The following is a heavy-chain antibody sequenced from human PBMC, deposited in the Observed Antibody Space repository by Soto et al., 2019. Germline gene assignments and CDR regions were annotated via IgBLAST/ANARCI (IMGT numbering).Heavy chain of an antibody. D-gene: IGHD6-25*01. J-gene: IGHJ6*02. CDR1: GGSISSGGYS. Sequence: QLQLQESGSGLVKPSQTLSLTCAVSGGSISSGGYSWSWIRQPPGKGLEWIGYIYHSGSTYYNPSLKSRVTLSVDRSKNQFSLKLSSVTAADTAVYYCARDRKGKAAGGMDVWGQGTTVTVSS. CDR3: ARDRKGKAAGGMDV. V-gene: IGHV4-30-2*01. CDR2: IYHSGST.